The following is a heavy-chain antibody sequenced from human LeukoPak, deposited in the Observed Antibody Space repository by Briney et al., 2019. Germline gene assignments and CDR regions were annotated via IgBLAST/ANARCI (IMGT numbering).Heavy chain of an antibody. D-gene: IGHD5-24*01. V-gene: IGHV2-5*01. J-gene: IGHJ3*02. Sequence: SGPTLVNPTQTLTLTCTFSGFSLNTRGVGVGWIRQPPGKALEWLVLIYWNDDMRYSPSLKSRLTLTKDTSKSQVVLTLTNMDPVDTATYYCPQAGDGYNSDAFDIWGQGTMVTVSS. CDR2: IYWNDDM. CDR3: PQAGDGYNSDAFDI. CDR1: GFSLNTRGVG.